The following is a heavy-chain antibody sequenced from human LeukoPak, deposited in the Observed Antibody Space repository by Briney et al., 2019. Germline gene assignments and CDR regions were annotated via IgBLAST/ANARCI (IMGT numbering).Heavy chain of an antibody. D-gene: IGHD5-18*01. CDR3: VRDTLSHSYGYSYFDY. J-gene: IGHJ4*02. CDR2: IYDSGST. V-gene: IGHV4-39*07. CDR1: GDSINSNNYY. Sequence: SETLSLTCTVSGDSINSNNYYWGWIRQPPGKGLEWIGSIYDSGSTYYNPSLKSRVTISVDTSKNQFSLKLSSVTAADTAVYYCVRDTLSHSYGYSYFDYWGQGTLVTVSS.